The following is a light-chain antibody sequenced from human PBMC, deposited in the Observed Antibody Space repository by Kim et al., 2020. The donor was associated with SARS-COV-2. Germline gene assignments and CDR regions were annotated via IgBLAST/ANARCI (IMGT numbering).Light chain of an antibody. Sequence: VSPGQTAGITCFGDKLGDKYACWYHQKAGQSPVLVIYQDNKRPSGIPERFSGSNSGNTATLTISGTQAMDEADYYCQAWDSTTVVFGGGTQLTVL. CDR1: KLGDKY. CDR3: QAWDSTTVV. J-gene: IGLJ2*01. V-gene: IGLV3-1*01. CDR2: QDN.